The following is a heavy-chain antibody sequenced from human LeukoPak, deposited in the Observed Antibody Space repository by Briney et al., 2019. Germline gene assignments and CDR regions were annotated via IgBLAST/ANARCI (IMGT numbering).Heavy chain of an antibody. D-gene: IGHD6-19*01. J-gene: IGHJ4*02. CDR2: IYYSGST. Sequence: SETLSLTCTVTGRSISRYYWSWIRQPPGKGLEWTGYIYYSGSTNYNPSLKSRVTISVDTSKNQFSLKLSSVTAADTAVYYCARDQAGPYSSGWHYFDYWGQGTLVTVSS. V-gene: IGHV4-59*01. CDR3: ARDQAGPYSSGWHYFDY. CDR1: GRSISRYY.